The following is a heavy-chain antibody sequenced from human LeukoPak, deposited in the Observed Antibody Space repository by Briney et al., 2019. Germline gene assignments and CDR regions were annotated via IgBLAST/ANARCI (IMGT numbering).Heavy chain of an antibody. V-gene: IGHV3-48*03. J-gene: IGHJ4*02. CDR2: ISSGSTI. Sequence: GGSLRLPCAASGFTFGSYEMIWVRQAPGKGLEWVSYISSGSTIYYADSVKGRFTISRDNAKNSLYLQMNSLRAEDTAVYYCARVAYSSSWYIDYWGQGTLVTVSS. D-gene: IGHD6-13*01. CDR1: GFTFGSYE. CDR3: ARVAYSSSWYIDY.